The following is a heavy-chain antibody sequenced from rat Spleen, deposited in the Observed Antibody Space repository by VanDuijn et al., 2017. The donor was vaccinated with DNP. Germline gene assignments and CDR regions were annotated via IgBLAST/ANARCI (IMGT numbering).Heavy chain of an antibody. V-gene: IGHV3-1*01. D-gene: IGHD1-4*01. J-gene: IGHJ2*01. CDR1: GFSITTNY. CDR2: ISYSGTS. Sequence: EVQLQESGPGLVKPSHSLSLTCSVTGFSITTNYWGWIRKFPGNKMEWIGHISYSGTSGYNPSLKSRISITRDTSKNQFFLQLSSLTPEDTATYYCARTSGFDYWGQGVMVTVSS. CDR3: ARTSGFDY.